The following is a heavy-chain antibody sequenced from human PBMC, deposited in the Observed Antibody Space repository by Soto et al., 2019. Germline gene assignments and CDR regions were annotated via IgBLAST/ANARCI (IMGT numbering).Heavy chain of an antibody. J-gene: IGHJ6*02. CDR1: GYTFMNYG. CDR3: ARGDSVGISYYYYGMDV. CDR2: INPDSGGT. D-gene: IGHD3-22*01. V-gene: IGHV1-2*04. Sequence: ASVKVSCKSSGYTFMNYGISWVRQAPGQGLEWMGWINPDSGGTNYAQKFQGWVTMTRDTSISTAYMELSRLRSDDTAVYYCARGDSVGISYYYYGMDVWGQGTTVTVSS.